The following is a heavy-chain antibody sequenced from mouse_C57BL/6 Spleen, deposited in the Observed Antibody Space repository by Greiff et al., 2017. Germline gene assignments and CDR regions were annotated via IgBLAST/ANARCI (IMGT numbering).Heavy chain of an antibody. D-gene: IGHD1-1*01. CDR1: GYSFTGYY. CDR3: ARRGYYGSSLYYFDY. J-gene: IGHJ2*01. Sequence: EVKLQESGPELVKPGASVKISCKASGYSFTGYYMNWVKQSPEKSLEWIGEINPSTGGTTYNQKFKAKATLTVDKSSSTAYMQLKSLTSEDSAVYYCARRGYYGSSLYYFDYWGQGTTLTVSS. V-gene: IGHV1-42*01. CDR2: INPSTGGT.